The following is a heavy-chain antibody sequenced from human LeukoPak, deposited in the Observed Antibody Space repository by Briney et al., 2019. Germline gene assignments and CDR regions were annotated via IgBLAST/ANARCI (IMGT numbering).Heavy chain of an antibody. D-gene: IGHD3-3*01. V-gene: IGHV4-39*07. Sequence: PSETLSLTCTVSGGSISSSSYYWGWIRQPPGKGLEWIGSIYYSGSTYYNPSLKSRVTISVDTSKNQFSLKLSSVTAADTAVYYCARLGGFSLYYFDYWGQGTLVTVSS. CDR1: GGSISSSSYY. CDR2: IYYSGST. CDR3: ARLGGFSLYYFDY. J-gene: IGHJ4*02.